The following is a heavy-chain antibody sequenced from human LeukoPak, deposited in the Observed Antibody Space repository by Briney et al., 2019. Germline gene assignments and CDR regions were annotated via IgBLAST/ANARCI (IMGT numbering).Heavy chain of an antibody. CDR1: GYTFTNYG. D-gene: IGHD4-17*01. Sequence: ASVKVSCKTSGYTFTNYGVSWVRQSPGQGLEWMGWISAYNGYTNYAQKLQVRVTMTTDTSTSTAYMELRSLTSDDTAVYYCARDKAVTTELTQYFQHSGQGTLVTVSS. J-gene: IGHJ1*01. CDR3: ARDKAVTTELTQYFQH. V-gene: IGHV1-18*01. CDR2: ISAYNGYT.